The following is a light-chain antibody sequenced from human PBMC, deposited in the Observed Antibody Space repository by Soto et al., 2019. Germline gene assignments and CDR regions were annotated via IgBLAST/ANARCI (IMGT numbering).Light chain of an antibody. V-gene: IGKV1-6*01. Sequence: AIQVTQSPSSLSASVGDRVTITCRASQFIRTDLAWYQQKPGEAPKLLVYAGSTLHSGVPSRFSGSGSDTDFTLTISSLQPEDFATYYGLQDYNYPYPFGQGTLLEIK. CDR2: AGS. CDR1: QFIRTD. CDR3: LQDYNYPYP. J-gene: IGKJ2*01.